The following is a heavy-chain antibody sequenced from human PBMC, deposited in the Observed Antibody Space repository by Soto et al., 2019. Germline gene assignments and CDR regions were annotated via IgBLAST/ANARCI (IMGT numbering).Heavy chain of an antibody. V-gene: IGHV3-66*01. CDR3: ARSTVVFLGITLPDY. J-gene: IGHJ4*02. CDR1: GFTVSSNY. CDR2: IYRGGST. Sequence: EVQLVESGGGLVQPGGSLRLSCAASGFTVSSNYMNWVRQAPGKGREWVSIIYRGGSTYYADSVKGRFTISRDNSENTLYLQMNSLRAEDTAVYYCARSTVVFLGITLPDYWGQGTLVTVSS. D-gene: IGHD1-7*01.